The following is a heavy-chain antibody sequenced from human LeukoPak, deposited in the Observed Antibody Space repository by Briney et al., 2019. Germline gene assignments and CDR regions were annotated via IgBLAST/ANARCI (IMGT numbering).Heavy chain of an antibody. CDR1: GYTFTSYG. D-gene: IGHD3-22*01. J-gene: IGHJ6*02. CDR2: IIPIFGTA. CDR3: ARPAQSYYDSSGSYGGPYYYYGMDV. V-gene: IGHV1-69*13. Sequence: ASVKVSCKASGYTFTSYGISWVRQAPGQGLEWMGGIIPIFGTANYAQKFQGRVTITADESTSTAYMELSSLRSEDTAVYYCARPAQSYYDSSGSYGGPYYYYGMDVWGQGTTVTVSS.